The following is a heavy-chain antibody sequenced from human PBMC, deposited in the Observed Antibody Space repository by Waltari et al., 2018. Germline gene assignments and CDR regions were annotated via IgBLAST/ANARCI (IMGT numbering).Heavy chain of an antibody. CDR3: ARDRSSWYGGDD. D-gene: IGHD6-13*01. Sequence: QFQLVQSGAAVKKPGSSVKVSCKASGGTFSSYAISWVRQAPGQGLEWMGRIIPTFGTANYAQKFQGRVTITADKSTSTAYMVLSSLRSEDTAVYYCARDRSSWYGGDDWGQGTLVTVSS. V-gene: IGHV1-69*08. J-gene: IGHJ4*02. CDR2: IIPTFGTA. CDR1: GGTFSSYA.